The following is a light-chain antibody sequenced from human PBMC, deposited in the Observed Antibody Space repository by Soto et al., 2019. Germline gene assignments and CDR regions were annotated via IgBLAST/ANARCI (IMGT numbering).Light chain of an antibody. CDR1: SSDIGGFNY. CDR3: TSYTSTSTLV. Sequence: QSALTQPASVSGSPGQSITISCTGTSSDIGGFNYVSWFQQYPGKAPKLMIYEVTNRPSGISNRFSGSRSGNTASLTISGLQAEDEADYYCTSYTSTSTLVFGSGTMLTVL. V-gene: IGLV2-14*01. J-gene: IGLJ1*01. CDR2: EVT.